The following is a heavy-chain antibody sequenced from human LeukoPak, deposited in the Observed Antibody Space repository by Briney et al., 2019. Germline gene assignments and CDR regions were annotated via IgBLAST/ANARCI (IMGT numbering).Heavy chain of an antibody. CDR1: GGSFSGYY. Sequence: PSETLSLTCAVYGGSFSGYYWNWIRQPPGKGLEWIGYIYYSGSTNYNPSLKSRVTISVDTSKNQFSLKLSSVTAADTAVYYCARSGVITGWFDPWGQGSLVTVSS. J-gene: IGHJ5*02. CDR3: ARSGVITGWFDP. D-gene: IGHD1-20*01. V-gene: IGHV4-59*01. CDR2: IYYSGST.